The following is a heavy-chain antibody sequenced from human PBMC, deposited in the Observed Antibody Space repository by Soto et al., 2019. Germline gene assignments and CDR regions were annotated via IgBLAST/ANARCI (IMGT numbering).Heavy chain of an antibody. CDR1: GFTFSDYY. J-gene: IGHJ3*02. Sequence: QVQLVESGGGLVRTGGSLRLSCAASGFTFSDYYMTWIRQAPGKGLEYVSYISSSGTAIYYADSVKGRFTISRDNAKKSLFLQMSSLRAEDTAVYYCARAYSDAFDIWGQGTMVTVSS. D-gene: IGHD2-15*01. CDR3: ARAYSDAFDI. CDR2: ISSSGTAI. V-gene: IGHV3-11*01.